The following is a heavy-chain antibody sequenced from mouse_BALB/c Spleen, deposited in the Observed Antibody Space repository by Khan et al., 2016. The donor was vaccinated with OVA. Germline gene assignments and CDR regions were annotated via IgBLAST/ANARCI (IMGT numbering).Heavy chain of an antibody. CDR3: AREGLRRVALDY. V-gene: IGHV1S56*01. CDR2: IYPGDGST. CDR1: GYTFTSYD. D-gene: IGHD2-4*01. Sequence: QVQLKESGPELVKPGALVKISCKASGYTFTSYDINWVKQRPGQGLEWIGWIYPGDGSTKYNEKFKGRATLTADKSSSTAYMQLSSLTSEKSAVDFWAREGLRRVALDYWGQGTSVTVSS. J-gene: IGHJ4*01.